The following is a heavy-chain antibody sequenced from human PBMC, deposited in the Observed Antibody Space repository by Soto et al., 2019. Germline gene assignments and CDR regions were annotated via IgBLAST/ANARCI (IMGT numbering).Heavy chain of an antibody. D-gene: IGHD6-19*01. V-gene: IGHV1-18*01. Sequence: ASVQVSCKASGYTFTSYGISWVRQAPGQGLEWMGWISAYNGNTNYNPSLKSRVTISVDTSKNQFSLKLSSVTAADTAVYYCARGIAVAGTDFDYWGQGTLVTVSS. J-gene: IGHJ4*02. CDR2: ISAYNGNT. CDR3: ARGIAVAGTDFDY. CDR1: GYTFTSYG.